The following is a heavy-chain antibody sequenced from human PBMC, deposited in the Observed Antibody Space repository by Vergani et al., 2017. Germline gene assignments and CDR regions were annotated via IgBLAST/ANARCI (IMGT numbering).Heavy chain of an antibody. CDR2: IWYDGSNK. V-gene: IGHV3-33*06. J-gene: IGHJ6*02. Sequence: QVQLVESGGGVVQPGRSLRLSCAASGFTFSSYGMHWVRQAPGTGLEWVAVIWYDGSNKYYADSVKGRFTISRDNSKNTLYLQMNSLRAEDTAVYYCAKGMVLRWCGERDGMDVWGQGTTVTVSS. CDR3: AKGMVLRWCGERDGMDV. CDR1: GFTFSSYG. D-gene: IGHD3-10*01.